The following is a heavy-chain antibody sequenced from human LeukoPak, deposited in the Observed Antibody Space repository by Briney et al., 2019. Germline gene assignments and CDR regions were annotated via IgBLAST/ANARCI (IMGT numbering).Heavy chain of an antibody. CDR2: ISYDGSNK. V-gene: IGHV3-30*04. CDR3: ARDGYGRITMVRGVAIDY. J-gene: IGHJ4*02. Sequence: GGSLRLSCAASGFTFSSYAVHWVRQAPGKGLEWVAVISYDGSNKYYADSVKGRFTISRDNSKNTLYLQMDSLRAEDTAVYYCARDGYGRITMVRGVAIDYWGQGTLVTVSS. D-gene: IGHD3-10*01. CDR1: GFTFSSYA.